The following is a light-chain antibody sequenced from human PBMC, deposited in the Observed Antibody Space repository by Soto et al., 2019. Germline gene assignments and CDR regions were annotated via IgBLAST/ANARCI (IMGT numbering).Light chain of an antibody. CDR2: GAS. J-gene: IGKJ1*01. CDR1: QSVSSSY. V-gene: IGKV3-20*01. CDR3: QQYGSSPWT. Sequence: EIVLTQSPGTLSLSPGERATLSCRASQSVSSSYLAWYQQKPGQAPRLLIFGASTRATGIPDRIIGSGSGTDFTLTISRLEPGDFAVYYCQQYGSSPWTFGQGTEVETK.